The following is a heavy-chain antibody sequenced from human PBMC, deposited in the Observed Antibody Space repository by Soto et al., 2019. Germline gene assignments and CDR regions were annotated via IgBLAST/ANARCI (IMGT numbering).Heavy chain of an antibody. CDR3: ARDTYYYDTNGYYYFDY. V-gene: IGHV4-61*01. D-gene: IGHD3-22*01. CDR1: GDSVTSGTYY. CDR2: ISYSERA. Sequence: TLSLTCTVSGDSVTSGTYYWTWIRQTPGKGLEWIGYISYSERANYNPSLKSRVTISIDTSKNQFSLKLSSVTAADTAVYYCARDTYYYDTNGYYYFDYWGRGTLVTVSS. J-gene: IGHJ4*02.